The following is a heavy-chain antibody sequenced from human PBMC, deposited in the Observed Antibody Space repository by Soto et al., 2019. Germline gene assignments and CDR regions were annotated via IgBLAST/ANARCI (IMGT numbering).Heavy chain of an antibody. V-gene: IGHV1-18*04. Sequence: ASAKVPCKASGYTFTCYGISWVGQAPGQGLEWMGWISAYNGNPQYAQKLQGRVTLTTDTSRSTAYMELRSLRSDDTAVYYCARESPYCTGGRCVKTDYDYWGQGALVTVSS. CDR3: ARESPYCTGGRCVKTDYDY. D-gene: IGHD2-15*01. J-gene: IGHJ4*02. CDR1: GYTFTCYG. CDR2: ISAYNGNP.